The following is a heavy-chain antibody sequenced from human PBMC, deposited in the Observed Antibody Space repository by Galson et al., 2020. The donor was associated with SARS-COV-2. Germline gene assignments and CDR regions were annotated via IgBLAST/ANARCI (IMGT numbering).Heavy chain of an antibody. CDR2: ISASGATT. CDR1: GFKFSSYA. Sequence: GESLKISCAASGFKFSSYAMSWVRQAPGKGTAWVSGISASGATTYYADPVKGRFTTSRDNSKKNLYRQMNSLRAQDTAVYYCAKEGEWELLAAFDIWGQGTMVTVSS. D-gene: IGHD1-26*01. J-gene: IGHJ3*02. CDR3: AKEGEWELLAAFDI. V-gene: IGHV3-23*01.